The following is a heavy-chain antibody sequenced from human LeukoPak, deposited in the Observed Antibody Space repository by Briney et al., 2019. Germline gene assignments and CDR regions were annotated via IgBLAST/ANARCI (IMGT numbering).Heavy chain of an antibody. D-gene: IGHD1-26*01. CDR3: AKDTWELLESTDFDY. CDR1: GFTFSSYA. CDR2: ISGSGGST. Sequence: GGSLRLSCAASGFTFSSYAMSWVRQAPGKGLEWVSAISGSGGSTYYADSVKGRFTISRDNSKNTLYLQMNSLRAEDTAVYYCAKDTWELLESTDFDYWGQGTLLTVSS. J-gene: IGHJ4*02. V-gene: IGHV3-23*01.